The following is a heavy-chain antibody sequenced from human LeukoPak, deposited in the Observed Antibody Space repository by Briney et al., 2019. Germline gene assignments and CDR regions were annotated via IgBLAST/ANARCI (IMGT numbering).Heavy chain of an antibody. Sequence: KPGGSLRLSCAASGFTFSSYSMNWVRQAPGKGLEWVSSISSSSSYIYYADSVKGRFTISKENAKKPLYLQMKSLKAEDTAVYYCARDRPGITGTTLPDYWGQGTLVTVSS. V-gene: IGHV3-21*01. J-gene: IGHJ4*02. CDR2: ISSSSSYI. CDR1: GFTFSSYS. CDR3: ARDRPGITGTTLPDY. D-gene: IGHD1-20*01.